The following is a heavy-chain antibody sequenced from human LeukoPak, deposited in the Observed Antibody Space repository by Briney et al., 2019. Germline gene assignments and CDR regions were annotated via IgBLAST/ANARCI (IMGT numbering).Heavy chain of an antibody. Sequence: GGSLRLSCEASGFTFTYAWMNWVRQAPGKGPEWVGHITSGGTTDYAAPVKGRFTISRENSKNTVYLQMNNLKMEDTAMYYCIADVPTLDTQLDYWGQGTLVTVSS. CDR1: GFTFTYAW. J-gene: IGHJ4*02. V-gene: IGHV3-15*01. D-gene: IGHD4-23*01. CDR3: IADVPTLDTQLDY. CDR2: ITSGGTT.